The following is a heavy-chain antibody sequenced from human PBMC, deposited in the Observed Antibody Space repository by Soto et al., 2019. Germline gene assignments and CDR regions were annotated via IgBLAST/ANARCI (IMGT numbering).Heavy chain of an antibody. J-gene: IGHJ4*02. CDR3: ARGDDHVWGSYRS. CDR2: IHYTGNT. Sequence: QVQLQESGPGLVKPSETLSLTCTVSDGSVSSGRYYLNWIRQPPGWGLEWSGYIHYTGNTNYNPALRSRVTISKDTSKNQVSLKLTSVTAADTAVYYCARGDDHVWGSYRSWGQGTLVTVSS. D-gene: IGHD3-16*02. CDR1: DGSVSSGRYY. V-gene: IGHV4-61*01.